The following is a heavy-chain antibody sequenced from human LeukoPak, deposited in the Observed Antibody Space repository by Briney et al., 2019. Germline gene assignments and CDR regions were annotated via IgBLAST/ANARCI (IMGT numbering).Heavy chain of an antibody. J-gene: IGHJ4*02. Sequence: GGSLRLSCAASGFTFSSYAMTWVRQAPGKGLEWVWTITGSGGAKYYACSVKGLFTISRDYYRNTVYLQLNSLRAEDSAMYYCAKGPRVNSGYHPDYWGQGTLVTVSS. CDR1: GFTFSSYA. V-gene: IGHV3-23*01. CDR2: ITGSGGAK. CDR3: AKGPRVNSGYHPDY. D-gene: IGHD3-22*01.